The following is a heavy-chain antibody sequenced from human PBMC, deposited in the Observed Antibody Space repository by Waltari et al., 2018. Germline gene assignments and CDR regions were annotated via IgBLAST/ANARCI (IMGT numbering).Heavy chain of an antibody. CDR1: GGSFSGYY. CDR3: ARRRTSIAAPAGFDP. Sequence: QVQLQQWGAGLLKPSETLSLTCAVYGGSFSGYYWSWIRQPPGKGLEWIGEINHSGSTNDNPALRSGVTISVDTSKNQFSRKLSSVTAADTAVYYGARRRTSIAAPAGFDPWGQGTLVTVSS. CDR2: INHSGST. J-gene: IGHJ5*02. V-gene: IGHV4-34*01. D-gene: IGHD6-6*01.